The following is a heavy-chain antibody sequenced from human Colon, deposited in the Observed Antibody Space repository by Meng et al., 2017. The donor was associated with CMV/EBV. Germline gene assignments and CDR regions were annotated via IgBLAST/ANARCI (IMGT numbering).Heavy chain of an antibody. D-gene: IGHD1-26*01. Sequence: QVQRVQSGVWVKKPGASVKVSCTASGYTFTGYFMYWVRQAPGQGLEWMGSINPNSGGTNYAQKFQGRVTMTRDTSINTAYMELSRLRSDDTAVYYCATVSGGDFDYWGQGTLVTVSS. CDR2: INPNSGGT. CDR1: GYTFTGYF. J-gene: IGHJ4*02. V-gene: IGHV1-2*02. CDR3: ATVSGGDFDY.